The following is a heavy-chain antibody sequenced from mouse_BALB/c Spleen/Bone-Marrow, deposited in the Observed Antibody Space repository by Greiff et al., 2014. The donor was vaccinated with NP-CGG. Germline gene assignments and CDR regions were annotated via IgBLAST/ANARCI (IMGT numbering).Heavy chain of an antibody. Sequence: VQLQQSGPGLVKPSQSLSLTCTVTGYSITSDYAWNWIRQFPGNKLEWMGSINYSGTTTYNPSLKSRISITRDTSKNQFFLQLNSVTTEDTDTYYCARGRDYFDYWGQGTTLTVSS. CDR3: ARGRDYFDY. CDR2: INYSGTT. CDR1: GYSITSDYA. J-gene: IGHJ2*01. V-gene: IGHV3-2*02.